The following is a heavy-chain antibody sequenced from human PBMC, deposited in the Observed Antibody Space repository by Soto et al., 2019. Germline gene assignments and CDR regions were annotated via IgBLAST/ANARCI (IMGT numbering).Heavy chain of an antibody. Sequence: GGSLRLSCAASGFTVSSKYMSWVRQAPGKGLEWVSLIQSGGPTYYADSVKGRFTISRDTSENTLHLQMDSLRAEDTAVYYCARDDVLCDGGRCYGVPLDVCGKDTTVTLSS. CDR1: GFTVSSKY. CDR3: ARDDVLCDGGRCYGVPLDV. J-gene: IGHJ6*03. CDR2: IQSGGPT. D-gene: IGHD2-15*01. V-gene: IGHV3-66*01.